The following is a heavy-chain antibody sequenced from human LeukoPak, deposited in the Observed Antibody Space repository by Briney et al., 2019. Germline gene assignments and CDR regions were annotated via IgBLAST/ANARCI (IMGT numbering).Heavy chain of an antibody. D-gene: IGHD2-15*01. CDR2: IYYSGST. CDR1: GGSFDSGDYY. Sequence: SQTLSLTCTVSGGSFDSGDYYWSWIRQPPGKGLEWIGYIYYSGSTNYNPSLKSRVTISVDTSKNQFSLKLSSVTAADTAVYYYALGYCSGGSCYGFDYWGQGTLVTVSS. CDR3: ALGYCSGGSCYGFDY. J-gene: IGHJ4*02. V-gene: IGHV4-61*08.